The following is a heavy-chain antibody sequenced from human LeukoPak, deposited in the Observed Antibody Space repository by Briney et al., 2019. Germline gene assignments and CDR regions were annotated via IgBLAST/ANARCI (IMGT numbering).Heavy chain of an antibody. CDR3: ATAQTTVTRGAFDY. CDR2: FDPEDGET. V-gene: IGHV1-24*01. CDR1: GYTLTELS. D-gene: IGHD4-17*01. J-gene: IGHJ4*02. Sequence: ASVQVSCKVSGYTLTELSMHWVRQAPGKGLEWMGGFDPEDGETIYAQKFQGRVTMTEDTSTDTAYMELSSLRSEDTAVYYCATAQTTVTRGAFDYWGQGTLVTVSS.